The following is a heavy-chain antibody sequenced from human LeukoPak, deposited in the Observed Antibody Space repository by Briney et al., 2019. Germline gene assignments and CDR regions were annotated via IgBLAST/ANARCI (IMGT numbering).Heavy chain of an antibody. CDR1: GYTFTNYD. CDR2: MNPNSGNT. D-gene: IGHD2-2*01. Sequence: ASVKVSCKASGYTFTNYDINWVRQAAGQGLEWMGWMNPNSGNTGYAQKFQGRVTMTRNTSISTAYMELSSLRSEDTAVYYCARVNCSSTSCRSKFLDSWGQGTLVTVSS. V-gene: IGHV1-8*01. J-gene: IGHJ4*02. CDR3: ARVNCSSTSCRSKFLDS.